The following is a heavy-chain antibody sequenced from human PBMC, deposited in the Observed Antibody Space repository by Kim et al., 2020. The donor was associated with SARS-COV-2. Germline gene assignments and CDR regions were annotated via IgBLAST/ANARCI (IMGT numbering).Heavy chain of an antibody. CDR3: ARRYYDLLTGFYYGMDV. Sequence: SETLSLTCTVSGDSIGSSYWNWIRQSPGKGLEWVGYIHTSGITNHNPSLKSRVTISVDTSKNEFSLKLSSVTAADTAMYYCARRYYDLLTGFYYGMDVWGQGTTVTVSS. CDR2: IHTSGIT. V-gene: IGHV4-59*01. J-gene: IGHJ6*02. D-gene: IGHD3-9*01. CDR1: GDSIGSSY.